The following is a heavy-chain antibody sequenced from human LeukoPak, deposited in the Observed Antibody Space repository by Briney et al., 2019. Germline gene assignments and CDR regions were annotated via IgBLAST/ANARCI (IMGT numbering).Heavy chain of an antibody. D-gene: IGHD2-2*01. J-gene: IGHJ4*02. Sequence: GASVKVSCKTSGYTFTANYMQWVRQAPGQGLEWMGWINPNSGDTNYAKKFQGRVTMTRDTSISTAYMELSRLRSDDTAVYYCARVGAAAMAQYYFDYWGQGTLVTVSS. CDR1: GYTFTANY. V-gene: IGHV1-2*02. CDR3: ARVGAAAMAQYYFDY. CDR2: INPNSGDT.